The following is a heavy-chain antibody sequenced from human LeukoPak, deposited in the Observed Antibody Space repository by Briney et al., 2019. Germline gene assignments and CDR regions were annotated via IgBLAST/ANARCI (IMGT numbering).Heavy chain of an antibody. CDR1: GGTFSSYA. J-gene: IGHJ3*02. D-gene: IGHD5-24*01. V-gene: IGHV1-69*06. CDR3: ASRGRDGYNSGAFDI. Sequence: ASVKVSCKASGGTFSSYAISWVRQAPGQGLEWMGGIIPIFGTANYAQKFQGRVTITADKSTSTAYMELSSLRSEDTAVYYCASRGRDGYNSGAFDIWGQGTMVTVSS. CDR2: IIPIFGTA.